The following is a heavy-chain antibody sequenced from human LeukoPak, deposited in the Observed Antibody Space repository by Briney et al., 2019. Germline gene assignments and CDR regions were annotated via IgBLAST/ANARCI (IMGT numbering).Heavy chain of an antibody. CDR2: IYYTGGS. V-gene: IGHV4-59*02. Sequence: SETLSLTCTVSGGSVSDYYWSWIRQSPGKGLEWIGYIYYTGGSSYNPSLRSRVTISADTSKNQFSLKLSSVTAADTAVYYCASRKLGNDYWGQGTLVTVSS. CDR1: GGSVSDYY. J-gene: IGHJ4*01. CDR3: ASRKLGNDY. D-gene: IGHD7-27*01.